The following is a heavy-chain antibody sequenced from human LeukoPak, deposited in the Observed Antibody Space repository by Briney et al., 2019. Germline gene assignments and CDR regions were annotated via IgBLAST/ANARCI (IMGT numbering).Heavy chain of an antibody. CDR1: GYTFTGYY. CDR3: ARDPLHSGYDENDY. Sequence: ASVKVSCKASGYTFTGYYMHRVRQAPGQGLEWMGWINPNSGGTNYAQKFQGRVTMTRDTSISTAYMELSRLRSDDTAVYYCARDPLHSGYDENDYWGQGTLVTVSS. CDR2: INPNSGGT. V-gene: IGHV1-2*02. D-gene: IGHD5-12*01. J-gene: IGHJ4*02.